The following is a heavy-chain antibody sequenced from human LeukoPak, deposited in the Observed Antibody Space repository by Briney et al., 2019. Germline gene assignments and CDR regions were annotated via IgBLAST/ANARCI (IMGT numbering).Heavy chain of an antibody. Sequence: GGSLRLSCAASGFTFSSYAMHWVRQAPGKGLEWVAVISYDGSNKYYADSVKGRFTISRDNSKNTLYLQMNSLRAEDTAVYYCARTPFTYYYDSSGYALYYYYGMDVWGQGTTVTVSS. J-gene: IGHJ6*02. D-gene: IGHD3-22*01. V-gene: IGHV3-30-3*01. CDR2: ISYDGSNK. CDR1: GFTFSSYA. CDR3: ARTPFTYYYDSSGYALYYYYGMDV.